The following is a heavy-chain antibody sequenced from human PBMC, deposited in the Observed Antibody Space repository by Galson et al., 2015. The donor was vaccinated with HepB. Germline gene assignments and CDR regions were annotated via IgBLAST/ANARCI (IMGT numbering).Heavy chain of an antibody. CDR3: AKELVLGSIVGGFDY. CDR2: ISYDGSNK. Sequence: SLRLSCAASGFTFSSYGMHWVRQAPGKGLEWVAVISYDGSNKYYADSVKGRFTISRDNSKNTLYLQMNSLRAEDTAVYYCAKELVLGSIVGGFDYWGQGTLVTVSS. CDR1: GFTFSSYG. D-gene: IGHD2-8*02. J-gene: IGHJ4*02. V-gene: IGHV3-30*18.